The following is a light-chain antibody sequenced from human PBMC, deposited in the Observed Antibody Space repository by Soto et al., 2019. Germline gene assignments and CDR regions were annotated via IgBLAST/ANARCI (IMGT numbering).Light chain of an antibody. V-gene: IGLV2-14*01. J-gene: IGLJ1*01. CDR1: SSDVGGYNY. CDR3: SSYTSSVLFV. Sequence: QSVLTQPASVSGSPGQSNTISCTGTSSDVGGYNYVSWYQQHPGKAPKLMIYDVSNRPSGVSNRFSGSKSGNTASLTISGLQAEDEADYYCSSYTSSVLFVFGTGTKVTVL. CDR2: DVS.